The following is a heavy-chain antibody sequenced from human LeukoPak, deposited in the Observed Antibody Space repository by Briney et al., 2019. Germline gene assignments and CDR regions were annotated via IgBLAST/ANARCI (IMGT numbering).Heavy chain of an antibody. CDR3: AREVDTAMGGVGY. V-gene: IGHV1-2*02. D-gene: IGHD5-18*01. CDR2: INPNSGGT. CDR1: GYTFTGYY. J-gene: IGHJ4*02. Sequence: GASVKVSCKASGYTFTGYYMHWVRQAPGQGLEWMGWINPNSGGTNYAQKFQGRVTMTRDTSISTAYMELSRLRSDDTAVYYCAREVDTAMGGVGYWGQGTLVTVSS.